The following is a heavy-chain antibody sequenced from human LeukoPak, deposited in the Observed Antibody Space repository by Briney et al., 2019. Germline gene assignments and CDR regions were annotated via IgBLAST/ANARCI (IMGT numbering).Heavy chain of an antibody. CDR3: PAVSVDYGDSSFDF. J-gene: IGHJ4*02. D-gene: IGHD4-17*01. Sequence: GGSLRPPCAASAFTFSNAWTAWGRQRPGKGREWVGRTKSKADGGTTDCGEPVKGRFTISRDDSKITLCLQMNFLNTEDTALCYCPAVSVDYGDSSFDFWGQGRLATVCS. CDR2: TKSKADGGTT. V-gene: IGHV3-15*01. CDR1: AFTFSNAW.